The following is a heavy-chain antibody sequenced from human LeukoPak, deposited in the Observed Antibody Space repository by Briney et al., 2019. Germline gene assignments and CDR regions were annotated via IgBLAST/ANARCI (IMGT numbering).Heavy chain of an antibody. J-gene: IGHJ5*02. V-gene: IGHV1-8*01. CDR1: GYTFTSYD. D-gene: IGHD3-16*02. CDR3: ARGMWGSYRHNWFDP. CDR2: MNPNSGNT. Sequence: GASVKVSCKASGYTFTSYDINWVRQATGQGLEGMGWMNPNSGNTGYAQKFQGRATMTRNTSISTAYMELSSLRSDDTAVYYCARGMWGSYRHNWFDPWGQGTLVTVSS.